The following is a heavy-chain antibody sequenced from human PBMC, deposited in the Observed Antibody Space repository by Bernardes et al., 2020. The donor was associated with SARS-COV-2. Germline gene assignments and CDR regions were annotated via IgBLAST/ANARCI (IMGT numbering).Heavy chain of an antibody. CDR1: GYTFTSYD. J-gene: IGHJ6*02. V-gene: IGHV1-8*01. CDR3: ARAPAVPAAKVRGVIIKNYYYGMDV. D-gene: IGHD3-10*01. Sequence: ASVKVSCKASGYTFTSYDINWVRQATGQGLEWMGWMNPNSGNTGYAQKFQGRVTMTRNTSISTAYMELSSLRSEDTAVYYCARAPAVPAAKVRGVIIKNYYYGMDVWGQGTTVTVSS. CDR2: MNPNSGNT.